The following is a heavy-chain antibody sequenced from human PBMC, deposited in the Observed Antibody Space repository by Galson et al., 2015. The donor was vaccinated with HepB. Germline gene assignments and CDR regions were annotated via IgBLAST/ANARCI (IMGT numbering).Heavy chain of an antibody. CDR1: GFTFGNSW. J-gene: IGHJ6*02. CDR3: ARDPDETGAADGMDV. D-gene: IGHD2-15*01. Sequence: SLRLSCAASGFTFGNSWMNWVRQRPGEGLECVAALNPDGSGKYYVDSVKGRFTVSRDNAKNSLYLQMDSLRAEDTAVYYCARDPDETGAADGMDVWGQGTTVTVSS. CDR2: LNPDGSGK. V-gene: IGHV3-7*01.